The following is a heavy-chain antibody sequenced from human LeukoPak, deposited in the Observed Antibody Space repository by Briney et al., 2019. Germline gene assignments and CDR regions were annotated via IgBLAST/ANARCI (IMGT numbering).Heavy chain of an antibody. V-gene: IGHV3-13*01. D-gene: IGHD5-24*01. CDR2: ICTAGDT. CDR3: ARAPTRAGYYGMDV. CDR1: GFTFSSYD. J-gene: IGHJ6*02. Sequence: GGSLRLSCAASGFTFSSYDMHWVRQAPGKGLEWVSAICTAGDTYYPGSVKGRFTISRENANNSLYLQMNSLRAGDTAVYYCARAPTRAGYYGMDVWGQGTTVTVSS.